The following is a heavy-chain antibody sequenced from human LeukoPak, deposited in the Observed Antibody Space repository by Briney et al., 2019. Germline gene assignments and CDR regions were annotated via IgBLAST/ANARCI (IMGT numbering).Heavy chain of an antibody. V-gene: IGHV4-31*03. CDR2: IYYSGST. CDR1: GDSISSGRYY. J-gene: IGHJ5*02. Sequence: SETLSLTCTVSGDSISSGRYYWSWIRQHPGKGLEWIGYIYYSGSTYYNPSLKSRVTISVDTSQNQFSLKLSSVTAADTAVYYCARGPAMVRGVNWFDPWGQGTLVTVSS. CDR3: ARGPAMVRGVNWFDP. D-gene: IGHD3-10*01.